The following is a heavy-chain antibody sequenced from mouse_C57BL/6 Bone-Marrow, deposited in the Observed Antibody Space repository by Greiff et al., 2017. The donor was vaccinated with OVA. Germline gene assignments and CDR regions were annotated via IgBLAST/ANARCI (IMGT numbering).Heavy chain of an antibody. J-gene: IGHJ3*01. D-gene: IGHD2-3*01. CDR3: ARGDGYYLAWFAY. CDR1: GFTFSDYG. CDR2: ISSGSSTI. Sequence: EVQVVESGGGLVKPGGSLKLSCAASGFTFSDYGMHWVRQAPEKGLEWVAYISSGSSTIYYADTVKGRFTISRDNAKNTLFLQMTSLRSEDTAMYYCARGDGYYLAWFAYWGQGTLVTVSA. V-gene: IGHV5-17*01.